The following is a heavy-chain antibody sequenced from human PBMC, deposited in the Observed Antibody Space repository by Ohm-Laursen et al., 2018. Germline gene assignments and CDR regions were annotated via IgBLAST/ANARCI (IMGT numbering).Heavy chain of an antibody. CDR3: ARGHTYGRFDY. D-gene: IGHD5-18*01. CDR2: IYYSGNS. Sequence: SETLSLTCTVSGGSITSYYWNWIRQPPGKGLEWIGYIYYSGNSNNNPSLKSRLTVSMDTSKNQFSLKLSSVTAADTAVYYCARGHTYGRFDYWGQGTLVTVSS. CDR1: GGSITSYY. V-gene: IGHV4-59*01. J-gene: IGHJ4*02.